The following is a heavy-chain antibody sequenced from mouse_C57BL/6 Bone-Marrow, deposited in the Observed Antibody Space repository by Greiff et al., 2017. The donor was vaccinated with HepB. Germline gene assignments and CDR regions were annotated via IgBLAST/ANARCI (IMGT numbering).Heavy chain of an antibody. Sequence: VQLQQSGAELVKPGASVKLSCKASGYTFTSYWMHWVKQRPGQGLEWIGMIHPNSGSTNYNEKFKSKATLTVDKSSSTAYMQLSSLTSEDSAVYYCARNYGNDWCFDVWGTGTTVTVSS. V-gene: IGHV1-64*01. D-gene: IGHD2-1*01. J-gene: IGHJ1*03. CDR3: ARNYGNDWCFDV. CDR1: GYTFTSYW. CDR2: IHPNSGST.